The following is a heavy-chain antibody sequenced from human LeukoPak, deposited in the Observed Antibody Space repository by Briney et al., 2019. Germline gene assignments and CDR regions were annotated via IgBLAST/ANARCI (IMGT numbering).Heavy chain of an antibody. Sequence: SETLSLTCTVSGGSISSYYWSWIRQPPGKGLEWIGYIYYSGSTNYNPSLKSRVTISVDTSKNQFSLKLSSVTAADTAVYYCARDGTLSSGDAFDIWGQGTMVTVSS. V-gene: IGHV4-59*01. CDR2: IYYSGST. CDR1: GGSISSYY. J-gene: IGHJ3*02. D-gene: IGHD3-22*01. CDR3: ARDGTLSSGDAFDI.